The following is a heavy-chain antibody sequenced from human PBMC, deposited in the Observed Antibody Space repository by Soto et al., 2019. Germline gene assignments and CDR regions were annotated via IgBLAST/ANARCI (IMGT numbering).Heavy chain of an antibody. Sequence: QVQLQESGPRLVKPSETLSLTCTVSGDSISSYYWSWFRQPPGKGLEWIGYIPYTGRNNYNPSLKSRVNISVDTSKNQFALELRSVTAADTAVYFCARSPRLYETIGYYSYYSDYWGQGTLVIVSS. D-gene: IGHD3-22*01. CDR2: IPYTGRN. CDR3: ARSPRLYETIGYYSYYSDY. CDR1: GDSISSYY. J-gene: IGHJ4*02. V-gene: IGHV4-59*01.